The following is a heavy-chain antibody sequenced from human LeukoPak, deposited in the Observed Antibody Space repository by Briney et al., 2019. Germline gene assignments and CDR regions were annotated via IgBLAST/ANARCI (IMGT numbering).Heavy chain of an antibody. Sequence: GGSLRLSCAASGFTFNDFAMTWVRQAPGKGLEWVSTIADAGTYYADSVKGRFIISRDNSKNMLYLQLNSLRSDDTAMYYCARNLGPFDVRGHGTMVTVSS. J-gene: IGHJ3*01. CDR3: ARNLGPFDV. CDR2: IADAGT. V-gene: IGHV3-23*01. CDR1: GFTFNDFA. D-gene: IGHD3-16*01.